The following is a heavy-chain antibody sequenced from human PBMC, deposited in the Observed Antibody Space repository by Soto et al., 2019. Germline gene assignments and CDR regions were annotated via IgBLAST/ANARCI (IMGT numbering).Heavy chain of an antibody. D-gene: IGHD2-15*01. J-gene: IGHJ6*02. Sequence: ASVKVSCKASGGTFSSYATIWVRQAPGQGLEWMGGIIPIFGTANYAQKFQGRVTITRDTSASTAYMELSSLRSEDTAVYYCAREIGYCSGGSCTGGYYSGMDVWGQGTTVTVSS. CDR2: IIPIFGTA. CDR1: GGTFSSYA. CDR3: AREIGYCSGGSCTGGYYSGMDV. V-gene: IGHV1-69*05.